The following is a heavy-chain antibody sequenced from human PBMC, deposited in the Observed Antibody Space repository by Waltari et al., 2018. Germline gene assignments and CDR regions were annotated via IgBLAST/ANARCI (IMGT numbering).Heavy chain of an antibody. CDR2: INHSGST. V-gene: IGHV4-34*01. CDR1: GGSFSGYY. CDR3: ARGAAVAGIPQFDY. Sequence: QVQLQQWGAGLLKPSETLSLTCAVYGGSFSGYYWSWIRQPPGKGLEWIGEINHSGSTNYNPSLKSRVTISVDTSKNQFSLKLSSVTAADTAVYYCARGAAVAGIPQFDYWGQGTLVTVSS. J-gene: IGHJ4*02. D-gene: IGHD6-19*01.